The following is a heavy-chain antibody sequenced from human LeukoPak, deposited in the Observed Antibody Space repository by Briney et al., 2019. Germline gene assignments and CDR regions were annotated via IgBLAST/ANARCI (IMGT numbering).Heavy chain of an antibody. CDR3: AKSHFWTGYPSDY. D-gene: IGHD3/OR15-3a*01. CDR1: GGSIINNY. Sequence: PSETLSLTCTVSGGSIINNYWYWIRQSPGKGLEWIGNFYNGGSTNYSPSLKSRVTISVDTSRNQFFLKLNSVTAADTAVYYCAKSHFWTGYPSDYWGQGILVTVSS. CDR2: FYNGGST. J-gene: IGHJ4*02. V-gene: IGHV4-59*01.